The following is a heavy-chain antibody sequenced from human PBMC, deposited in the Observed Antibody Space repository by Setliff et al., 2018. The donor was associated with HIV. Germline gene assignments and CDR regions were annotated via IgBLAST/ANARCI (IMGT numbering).Heavy chain of an antibody. D-gene: IGHD1-26*01. J-gene: IGHJ2*01. Sequence: RASVKVSCKASGYTFSNYGITWVRQAPGQGLEWTGWITSYNGNTNYAKKFKGRVTMTTDTSTSIAYMELKSLRSEDTAVYYCARDHHSGRGSNFPWYSDLWGRGTLVTVSS. V-gene: IGHV1-18*01. CDR1: GYTFSNYG. CDR3: ARDHHSGRGSNFPWYSDL. CDR2: ITSYNGNT.